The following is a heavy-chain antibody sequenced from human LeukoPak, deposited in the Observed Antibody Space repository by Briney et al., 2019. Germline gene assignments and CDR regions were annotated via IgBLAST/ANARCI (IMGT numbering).Heavy chain of an antibody. V-gene: IGHV1-2*02. CDR1: GYTFTGYY. Sequence: ASVKVSCKASGYTFTGYYMHWVRQAPGQGLEWMGWINPNSGGTNYAQKFQGRVTMTRDTSISTAYMELSRLRSDDTAVYYCARESEDCSSTRCLLYYYYMDVWGKGTTVTVSS. CDR2: INPNSGGT. CDR3: ARESEDCSSTRCLLYYYYMDV. J-gene: IGHJ6*03. D-gene: IGHD2-2*01.